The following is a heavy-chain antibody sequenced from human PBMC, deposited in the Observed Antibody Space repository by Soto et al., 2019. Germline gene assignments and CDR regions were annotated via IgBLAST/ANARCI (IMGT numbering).Heavy chain of an antibody. D-gene: IGHD2-2*01. V-gene: IGHV5-10-1*01. CDR2: IDPSDSYT. CDR1: GYSFTSYW. J-gene: IGHJ6*02. Sequence: GESLKISCKGSGYSFTSYWISWVRQMPVKGLEWMGRIDPSDSYTNYSPSFQGHVTISADKSISTAYLQWSSLKASDTAMYYCASRPHCSSTSCYDKYGMDVWGQGTTVTVSS. CDR3: ASRPHCSSTSCYDKYGMDV.